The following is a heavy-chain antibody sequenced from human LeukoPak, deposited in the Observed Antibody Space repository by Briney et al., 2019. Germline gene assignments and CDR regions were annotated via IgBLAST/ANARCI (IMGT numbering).Heavy chain of an antibody. Sequence: PGGSLRLSCAASGFNFGDFAMNWVRQAPGKGLEWVSGINWSGARIFYADSVKGRFTISRDNAKNSLYLEINSLRAEDTAVYYCARDIASRRIDFWGQGTLVTVSS. CDR1: GFNFGDFA. J-gene: IGHJ4*02. CDR3: ARDIASRRIDF. V-gene: IGHV3-9*01. D-gene: IGHD6-6*01. CDR2: INWSGARI.